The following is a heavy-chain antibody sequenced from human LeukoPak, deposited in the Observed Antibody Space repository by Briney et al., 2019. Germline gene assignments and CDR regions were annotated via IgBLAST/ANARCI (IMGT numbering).Heavy chain of an antibody. CDR1: GFTFSNFG. Sequence: GGSLRLSCAASGFTFSNFGMHWVRQAPGKGLEWVGFIRSQIYGGTPEYAASVKGRFTISRDDSEGVAYLQMNSLKTEDTAVYYCTRDQTPYYWGQGTLVTVSS. J-gene: IGHJ4*02. CDR2: IRSQIYGGTP. CDR3: TRDQTPYY. V-gene: IGHV3-49*04.